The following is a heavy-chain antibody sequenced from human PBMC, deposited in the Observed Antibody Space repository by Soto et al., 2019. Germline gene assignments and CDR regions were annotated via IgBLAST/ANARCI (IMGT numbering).Heavy chain of an antibody. CDR3: AYTDYPNYSGSGRRTRYGMDV. V-gene: IGHV2-5*02. CDR1: GFSLSTSGVG. J-gene: IGHJ6*02. D-gene: IGHD3-10*01. Sequence: QITLKESGPTLVKPTQTLTLTCTFSGFSLSTSGVGVGWIRQPPGKALEWLALIYWDDDKRYSPSLKSRLTITKETSKNQVVLTMTNMDPVDTATYYCAYTDYPNYSGSGRRTRYGMDVWGQGTTVTVSS. CDR2: IYWDDDK.